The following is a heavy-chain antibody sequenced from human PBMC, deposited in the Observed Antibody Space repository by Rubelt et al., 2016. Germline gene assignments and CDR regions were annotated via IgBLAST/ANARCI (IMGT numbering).Heavy chain of an antibody. D-gene: IGHD3-16*01. CDR3: ARASIAGGGMDRAEFFQL. V-gene: IGHV1-18*01. CDR2: ISAYNGNT. CDR1: GYTFTSYG. Sequence: QVQLVQSGAEVKKPGASVKVSCKASGYTFTSYGISWVRQAPGHGLEWMGWISAYNGNTNYAQKRQGRVTRTTDTSTSTADMGVRRRRSDDTAVYYCARASIAGGGMDRAEFFQLWGQGTLVTVSS. J-gene: IGHJ1*01.